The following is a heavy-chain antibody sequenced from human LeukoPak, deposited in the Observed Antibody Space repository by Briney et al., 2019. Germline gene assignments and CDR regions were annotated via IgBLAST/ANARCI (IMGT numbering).Heavy chain of an antibody. CDR1: GGTFSSYA. D-gene: IGHD4-17*01. CDR2: INPDGGGT. V-gene: IGHV1-2*02. CDR3: ASVRSDYGDPYDAFDI. Sequence: ASVNVSCKASGGTFSSYAISWVRQAPGQGREWMGWINPDGGGTNYAQKFQGGLTKTRDTSISIAYMDLSRLRSDDTAVYYCASVRSDYGDPYDAFDIWGQGTMVTVSS. J-gene: IGHJ3*02.